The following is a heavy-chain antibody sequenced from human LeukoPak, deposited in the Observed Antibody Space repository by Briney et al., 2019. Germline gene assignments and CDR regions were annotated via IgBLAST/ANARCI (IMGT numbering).Heavy chain of an antibody. D-gene: IGHD6-6*01. CDR2: IYHSGST. J-gene: IGHJ6*03. Sequence: PSETLSLTCTVSGYSISSGYYWGWIRQPPGKGLKWIGSIYHSGSTYYNPSLKSRVTISVDTSKNQFSLKLSSVTAADTAVYYCARDGSYSSSLRGVMDVWGKGTTVTVSS. CDR3: ARDGSYSSSLRGVMDV. CDR1: GYSISSGYY. V-gene: IGHV4-38-2*02.